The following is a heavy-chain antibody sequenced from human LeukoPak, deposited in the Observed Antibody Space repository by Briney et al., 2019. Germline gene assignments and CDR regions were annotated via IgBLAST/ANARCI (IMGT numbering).Heavy chain of an antibody. CDR3: VTKEPSTSGWSY. CDR1: GFNFNNYD. J-gene: IGHJ4*02. CDR2: IKEDGSEK. V-gene: IGHV3-7*01. D-gene: IGHD6-19*01. Sequence: GGSLTLSCVASGFNFNNYDLHWVRQAPGKGLEWVANIKEDGSEKNYVDSVKGRFTISRDNAENSVYLQMNDLRAEDTGVYYCVTKEPSTSGWSYWGQGTLVTVSS.